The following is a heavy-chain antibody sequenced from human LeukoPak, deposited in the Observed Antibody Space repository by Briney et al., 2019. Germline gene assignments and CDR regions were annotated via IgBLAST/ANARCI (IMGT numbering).Heavy chain of an antibody. CDR3: GHRHQSLDYHGVDV. V-gene: IGHV2-5*01. CDR1: GLSLSTSGVG. Sequence: SGPTLVNPTETLTLTCTFSGLSLSTSGVGVVWIRQPPGKALEWLGVTYWNGDKRYNPSLRSRLTITKDTSRNQEVLTMTNMDPVDTATYYCGHRHQSLDYHGVDVWGQGTTVTVSS. J-gene: IGHJ6*02. CDR2: TYWNGDK.